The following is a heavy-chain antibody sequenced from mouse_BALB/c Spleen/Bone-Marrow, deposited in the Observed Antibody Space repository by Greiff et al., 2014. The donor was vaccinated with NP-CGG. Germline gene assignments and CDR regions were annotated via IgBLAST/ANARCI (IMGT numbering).Heavy chain of an antibody. CDR1: GYTFTSYW. CDR3: ARYNAYDWYFDV. D-gene: IGHD2-2*01. J-gene: IGHJ1*01. Sequence: QVQLQQPGAELVKLGASVKLSCKASGYTFTSYWMHWVKQRPGQGLEWIGEINPSNGRSNYSEKFKSKATLTVDKSSSTTYMQLSSLTSEDSAVYSCARYNAYDWYFDVWGAGTTVTVYS. CDR2: INPSNGRS. V-gene: IGHV1S81*02.